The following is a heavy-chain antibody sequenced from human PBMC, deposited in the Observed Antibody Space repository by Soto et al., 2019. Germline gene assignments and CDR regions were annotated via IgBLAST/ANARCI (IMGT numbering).Heavy chain of an antibody. J-gene: IGHJ4*02. CDR2: INHSGSS. V-gene: IGHV4-34*01. CDR3: ATSIPDSSSWYNRVSYFDY. Sequence: QVQLQQWGAGLLKPSETLSLTCAVYGGSFSGYYWSWIRQPPGKGLEWIGEINHSGSSNYNPPLKSRVTISVDTSKNQFSLKLSSVTSADTAVYYCATSIPDSSSWYNRVSYFDYWGQGTLVTVSS. CDR1: GGSFSGYY. D-gene: IGHD6-13*01.